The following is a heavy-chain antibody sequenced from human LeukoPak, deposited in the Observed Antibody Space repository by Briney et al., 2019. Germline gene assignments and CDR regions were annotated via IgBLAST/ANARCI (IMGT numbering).Heavy chain of an antibody. V-gene: IGHV3-30*02. Sequence: GGSLRLSCAASGFTFSSYGMHWVRQAPGKGLEWVAFIRYDGSNKYYADSVKGRFTISRDNAKNTLYLQMNSLRAEDTAVYYCAKDHDYGGNPYYFDYWGQGTLVTVSS. CDR2: IRYDGSNK. D-gene: IGHD4-23*01. CDR1: GFTFSSYG. CDR3: AKDHDYGGNPYYFDY. J-gene: IGHJ4*02.